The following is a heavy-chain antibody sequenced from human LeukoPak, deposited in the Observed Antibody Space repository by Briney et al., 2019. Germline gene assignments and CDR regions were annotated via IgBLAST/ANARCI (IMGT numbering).Heavy chain of an antibody. Sequence: GASVKVSCKASGYTFTSYGISWVRQAPGQGLEWMGWISAYNGNTNYAQKLQGRVTMTTDTSTCTAYMELRSLRSDDTAVYYCARASSNYDILTGYYVDAFDIWGQGTMVTVSS. CDR1: GYTFTSYG. CDR3: ARASSNYDILTGYYVDAFDI. V-gene: IGHV1-18*01. CDR2: ISAYNGNT. J-gene: IGHJ3*02. D-gene: IGHD3-9*01.